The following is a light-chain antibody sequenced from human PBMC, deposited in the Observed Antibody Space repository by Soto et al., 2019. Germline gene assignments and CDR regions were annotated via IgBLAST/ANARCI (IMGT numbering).Light chain of an antibody. CDR2: GAS. Sequence: ETVMTQSPATLSVSRGERATLSCRASQSISRNLAWYQQKPGQAPRLLIYGASTRATGIPARFSGRGSGTEFSLTISSLQSEDFAVYYCQQDHNWPPVTFGGGTKVEIK. CDR1: QSISRN. V-gene: IGKV3-15*01. J-gene: IGKJ4*01. CDR3: QQDHNWPPVT.